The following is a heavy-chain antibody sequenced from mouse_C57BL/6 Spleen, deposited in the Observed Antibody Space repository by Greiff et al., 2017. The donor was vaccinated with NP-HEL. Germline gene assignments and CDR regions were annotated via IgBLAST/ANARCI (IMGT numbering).Heavy chain of an antibody. V-gene: IGHV1-59*01. Sequence: QVQLQQPGAELVRPGTSVKLSCTASGYTFTSYWMHWVQQRPGQGLEWIGVIDPSDSYTNYNQKFKGQATLTVDTSSRTALMQLSRLTSEDSAVYYCSKVSGGSYSYSFDYWGQGTTLTVSS. D-gene: IGHD1-1*02. CDR1: GYTFTSYW. J-gene: IGHJ2*01. CDR3: SKVSGGSYSYSFDY. CDR2: IDPSDSYT.